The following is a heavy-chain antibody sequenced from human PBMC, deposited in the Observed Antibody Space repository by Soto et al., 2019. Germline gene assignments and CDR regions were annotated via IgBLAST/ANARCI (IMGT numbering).Heavy chain of an antibody. Sequence: EVQLLESGGGLVQPGGSLRLSCAASGFTFSSYAMSWVRQAPGKGLGWVSAISGSGGSTYYADSVKGRFTISRDNSKNTLYLQMNSLRAEDTAVYYCAKVSTRSSSSGPEFDYWGQGTLVTVSS. V-gene: IGHV3-23*01. J-gene: IGHJ4*02. CDR2: ISGSGGST. CDR3: AKVSTRSSSSGPEFDY. CDR1: GFTFSSYA. D-gene: IGHD6-13*01.